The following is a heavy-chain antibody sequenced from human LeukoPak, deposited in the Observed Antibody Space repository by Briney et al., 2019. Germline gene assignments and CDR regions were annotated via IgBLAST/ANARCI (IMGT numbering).Heavy chain of an antibody. CDR1: GFTFRSYG. J-gene: IGHJ4*02. D-gene: IGHD2-2*01. CDR2: IRYDGNSN. Sequence: GGSLRLSCAASGFTFRSYGMHWVRQAPGKGLEWVACIRYDGNSNYYADSVKGRFTISRDNSKNTLYLQMNSLRAEDTAVYYCARDGYCSSTSQRSGRIKYYFDCWGQGTLVTVSS. V-gene: IGHV3-30*02. CDR3: ARDGYCSSTSQRSGRIKYYFDC.